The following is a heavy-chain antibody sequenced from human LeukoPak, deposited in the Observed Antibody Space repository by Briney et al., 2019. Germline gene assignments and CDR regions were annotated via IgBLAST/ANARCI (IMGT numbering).Heavy chain of an antibody. V-gene: IGHV3-23*01. CDR1: GFTFSSYA. Sequence: GGSLRLSCAASGFTFSSYAMSWVRQAPGKGLEWVSAISGSGGSTYYADSVKGRFTISRDNSKNTLYLQMNSLRAEDTAVYYCARATYYYGSAPSFYGMDVWGQGTTVTVSS. CDR2: ISGSGGST. CDR3: ARATYYYGSAPSFYGMDV. J-gene: IGHJ6*02. D-gene: IGHD3-10*01.